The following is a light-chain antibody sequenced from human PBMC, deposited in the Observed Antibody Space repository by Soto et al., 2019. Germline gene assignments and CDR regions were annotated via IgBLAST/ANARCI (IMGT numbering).Light chain of an antibody. J-gene: IGKJ1*01. CDR3: QQYNSYST. CDR1: QSISRW. V-gene: IGKV1-5*01. CDR2: DVS. Sequence: LQLTQSPSTLSASVRDRVTNTCRASQSISRWLAWYQQKPGKAPKLLIHDVSTLESGVSSRFSGSGSGTEFTLTISSLQPDAFATYYCQQYNSYSTFGQGTKVDIK.